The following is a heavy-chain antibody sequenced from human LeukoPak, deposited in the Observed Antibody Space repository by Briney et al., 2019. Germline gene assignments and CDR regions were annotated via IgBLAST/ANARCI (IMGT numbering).Heavy chain of an antibody. CDR3: AAPDSSVWTSDFDH. V-gene: IGHV1-2*02. D-gene: IGHD6-19*01. CDR2: INPNSAGT. CDR1: GYTFTGYY. J-gene: IGHJ4*02. Sequence: ASVKVSCKASGYTFTGYYMHWVRQAPGQGLEWMGWINPNSAGTKFAQKFQGRVIMTGDTSISTAYMEPSRLRSDDTAVYYCAAPDSSVWTSDFDHWGQGTLVTVSS.